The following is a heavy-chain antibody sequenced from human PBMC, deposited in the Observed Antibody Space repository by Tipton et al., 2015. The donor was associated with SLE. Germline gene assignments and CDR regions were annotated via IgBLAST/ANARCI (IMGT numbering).Heavy chain of an antibody. J-gene: IGHJ6*03. CDR3: ARQGPLWYYYYYMDV. V-gene: IGHV4-34*01. Sequence: TLSLTCAVYGGSFSGYYWSWIRQPPGKGLEWIGEINHSGSPNYNPSLKSRVTISVDTSKNQFSLKLSSVTAADTAVYYCARQGPLWYYYYYMDVWGKGTTVAVSS. CDR2: INHSGSP. D-gene: IGHD3-10*01. CDR1: GGSFSGYY.